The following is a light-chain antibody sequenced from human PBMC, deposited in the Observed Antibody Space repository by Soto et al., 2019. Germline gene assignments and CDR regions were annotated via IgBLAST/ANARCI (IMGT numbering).Light chain of an antibody. Sequence: QSVLTQPASVSGSPGQSITISCTGTSSDVGGYNFVSWYQQHPGKAPKLMIFEVSGRPSGVSIRFSGSKSGNTASLTISGLQAEDEADYYCSSYSNSSTLVFGTGTKVTVL. CDR3: SSYSNSSTLV. J-gene: IGLJ1*01. CDR1: SSDVGGYNF. CDR2: EVS. V-gene: IGLV2-14*01.